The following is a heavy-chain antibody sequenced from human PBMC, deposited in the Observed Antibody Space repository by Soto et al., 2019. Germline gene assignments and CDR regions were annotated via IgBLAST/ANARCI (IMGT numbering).Heavy chain of an antibody. V-gene: IGHV4-30-4*01. D-gene: IGHD3-10*01. CDR2: IYYSGST. CDR1: GGSIRSGDYY. CDR3: ARGPSYYNSARGWLDP. J-gene: IGHJ5*02. Sequence: QVQLQESGPGLVKPSQTLSLTYTVSGGSIRSGDYYWSWIRQPPGKGLEWIGYIYYSGSTHYNPSLKSRVTMSVDTSRNQFSLKLSSVTAADTAVYYCARGPSYYNSARGWLDPWGQGTLVTVSS.